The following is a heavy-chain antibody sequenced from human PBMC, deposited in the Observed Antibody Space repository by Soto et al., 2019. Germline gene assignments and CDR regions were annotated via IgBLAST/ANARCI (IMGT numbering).Heavy chain of an antibody. CDR3: AKEGHCGGSSCSWSEGFDY. CDR1: GFIFSSYG. CDR2: ISYEGSHT. D-gene: IGHD2-15*01. Sequence: QVQLVESGGGVVQPGRSLRLSCAASGFIFSSYGMHWVRQAPGKGLEWVAVISYEGSHTYYADSVKGRLTITRDNSKNTLYLQMNSLRPEDTAVYYWAKEGHCGGSSCSWSEGFDYWGQGTLLTVSS. V-gene: IGHV3-30*18. J-gene: IGHJ4*02.